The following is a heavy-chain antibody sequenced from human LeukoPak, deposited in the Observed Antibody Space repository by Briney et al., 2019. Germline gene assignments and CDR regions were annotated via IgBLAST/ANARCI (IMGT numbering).Heavy chain of an antibody. V-gene: IGHV4-30-4*08. CDR2: INYSGST. D-gene: IGHD2-2*01. J-gene: IGHJ5*02. CDR3: ASTNCSSASCYGANWFDP. CDR1: GGSISSDDYY. Sequence: SQTLSLTCTVSGGSISSDDYYWSWIRQPPGKGLEWIGYINYSGSTFHYNPSLKSRITISVDTSKNQFSLRLNSVTAADTAAYYCASTNCSSASCYGANWFDPWGQGTLVTVSS.